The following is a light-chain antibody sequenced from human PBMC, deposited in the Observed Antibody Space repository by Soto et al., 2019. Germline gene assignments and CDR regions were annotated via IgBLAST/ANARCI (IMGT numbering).Light chain of an antibody. CDR1: QSVRSN. J-gene: IGKJ1*01. V-gene: IGKV3-15*01. CDR2: GAS. CDR3: QQYNNWPWT. Sequence: EIVMTQSPATLSVSPGERATLSCRASQSVRSNLAWYQQKPGQAPRLLIYGASTRATGIPATFSGSGSETEFTLTISSLQSEDFAVYHCQQYNNWPWTFGQGTKVDI.